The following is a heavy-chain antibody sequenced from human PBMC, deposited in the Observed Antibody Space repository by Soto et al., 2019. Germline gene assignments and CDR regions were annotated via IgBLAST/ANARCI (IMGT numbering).Heavy chain of an antibody. CDR2: IIPIFGTA. Sequence: ASVKVSCKVSGGTFSIYAISWVRQAPGQGLEWMGGIIPIFGTANYAQKFQGRVTITADESTSTAYMELSSLRSEDTAVYYCARDNCSGGSCYNWFDPWGQGTLVTVSS. D-gene: IGHD2-15*01. V-gene: IGHV1-69*13. CDR1: GGTFSIYA. CDR3: ARDNCSGGSCYNWFDP. J-gene: IGHJ5*02.